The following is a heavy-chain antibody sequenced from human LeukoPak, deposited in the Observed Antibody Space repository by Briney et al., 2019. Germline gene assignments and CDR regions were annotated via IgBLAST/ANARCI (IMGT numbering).Heavy chain of an antibody. Sequence: GGSLRLSCAASGFTVSSNYMSWVRQAPGKGLEWVSVIYSGGSTYYADSVKGRFTISRDNSKNTLYLQMNSLRAEDTAVYYCARVRSQGVWFGELLSYYYYYYMDVWGKGTTVTISS. CDR1: GFTVSSNY. D-gene: IGHD3-10*01. CDR2: IYSGGST. V-gene: IGHV3-53*01. J-gene: IGHJ6*03. CDR3: ARVRSQGVWFGELLSYYYYYYMDV.